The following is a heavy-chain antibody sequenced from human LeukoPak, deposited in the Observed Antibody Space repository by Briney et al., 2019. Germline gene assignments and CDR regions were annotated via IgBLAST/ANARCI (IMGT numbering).Heavy chain of an antibody. J-gene: IGHJ5*02. V-gene: IGHV5-51*01. Sequence: GESLKISCKGSGYSFTSYWIGWVRQMPGKGLEWMGIIYPGDSDTRYSPSFQGQVTISADKSISTAYLQWSSLKASDTAMYYCARRATYCSGGSCYWFDPWGQGTLVTVSS. CDR2: IYPGDSDT. CDR3: ARRATYCSGGSCYWFDP. D-gene: IGHD2-15*01. CDR1: GYSFTSYW.